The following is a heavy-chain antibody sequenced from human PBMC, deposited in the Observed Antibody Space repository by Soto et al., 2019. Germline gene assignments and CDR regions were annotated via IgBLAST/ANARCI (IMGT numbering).Heavy chain of an antibody. CDR1: GFTFSSYA. D-gene: IGHD3-22*01. CDR3: ARTHYYYDSSGYYYFDY. V-gene: IGHV3-30-3*01. CDR2: ISYDGSNK. Sequence: SGGSLRLSCAASGFTFSSYAMHWVRQAPGKGLEWVAVISYDGSNKYYADSVKGRFTISRDNSKNTLYLQMNSLRAEDTAVYYCARTHYYYDSSGYYYFDYWGQGTLVTVSS. J-gene: IGHJ4*02.